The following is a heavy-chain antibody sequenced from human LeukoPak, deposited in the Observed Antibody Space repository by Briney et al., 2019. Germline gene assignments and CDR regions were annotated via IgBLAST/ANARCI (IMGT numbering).Heavy chain of an antibody. CDR1: GYTFTSYG. D-gene: IGHD3-10*01. V-gene: IGHV1-18*01. CDR3: ARDRYGSGSSYNWFDP. J-gene: IGHJ5*02. Sequence: ASVKVSCKAPGYTFTSYGISWVRQAPGQGLEWMGWISAYNGNTNYAQKLQGRVTMTTDTSTSTAYMDLRSLRSDDTAVYYCARDRYGSGSSYNWFDPWGQGTLVTVSS. CDR2: ISAYNGNT.